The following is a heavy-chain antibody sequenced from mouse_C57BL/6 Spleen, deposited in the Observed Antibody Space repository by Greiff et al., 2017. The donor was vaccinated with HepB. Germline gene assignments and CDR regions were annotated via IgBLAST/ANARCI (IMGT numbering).Heavy chain of an antibody. Sequence: EVQLQQSGPELVKPGASVKIPCKASGYTFTDYNMDWVKQNHGKSLEWIGDINPNNGGTIYNQKFKGKATLTVDKSSSTAYMELRSLTSEDTAVYYCARTTTVVARGWYFDVWGTGTTVTVSS. CDR2: INPNNGGT. D-gene: IGHD1-1*01. V-gene: IGHV1-18*01. CDR1: GYTFTDYN. J-gene: IGHJ1*03. CDR3: ARTTTVVARGWYFDV.